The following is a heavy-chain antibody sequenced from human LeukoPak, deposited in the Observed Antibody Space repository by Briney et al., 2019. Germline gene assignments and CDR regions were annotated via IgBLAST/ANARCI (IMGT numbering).Heavy chain of an antibody. CDR1: GFTFSDYY. J-gene: IGHJ4*02. CDR3: AKYWLQAMAYPYFDY. D-gene: IGHD5-18*01. CDR2: ISSSGSTI. V-gene: IGHV3-11*01. Sequence: GGSLRLSCAASGFTFSDYYMSWIRQAPGKGLEWVSYISSSGSTIYYADSVKGRFTISRDNAKNSLYLQMNSLRAEDTAVYYCAKYWLQAMAYPYFDYWGQGTLVTVSS.